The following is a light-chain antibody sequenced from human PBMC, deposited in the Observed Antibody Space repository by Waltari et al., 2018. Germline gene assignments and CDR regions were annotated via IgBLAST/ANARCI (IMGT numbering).Light chain of an antibody. CDR3: NSRNRSAFEWV. J-gene: IGLJ3*02. Sequence: SSDLTQGPAVSVALGQTVRITCQGDDVRSHYASWYQQRPGQAPILVMYDRGKRPSGISDRFSGPISGDTAYLTITGVRAEDEADYYCNSRNRSAFEWVFGGGTKLTVL. CDR1: DVRSHY. V-gene: IGLV3-19*01. CDR2: DRG.